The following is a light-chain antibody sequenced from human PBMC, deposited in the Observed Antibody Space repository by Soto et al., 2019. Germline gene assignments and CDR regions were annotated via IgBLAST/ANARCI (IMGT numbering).Light chain of an antibody. CDR3: QQINNYPGT. CDR2: AAS. CDR1: QGISRY. V-gene: IGKV1-9*01. Sequence: IQLTQSPSSLSASVGDSVTITCRASQGISRYLAWYQQKAGRAPKLLISAASTLQSGVPSRFRGSGSGTEFTLTISSLQHEDFATYYCQQINNYPGTFVVGPKV. J-gene: IGKJ4*01.